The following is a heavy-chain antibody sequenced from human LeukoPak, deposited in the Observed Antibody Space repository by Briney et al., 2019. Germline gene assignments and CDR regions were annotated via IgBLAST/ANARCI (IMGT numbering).Heavy chain of an antibody. CDR1: GFTFSSYS. D-gene: IGHD6-13*01. J-gene: IGHJ4*02. CDR3: AKDIAAAGYFDY. V-gene: IGHV3-48*01. Sequence: GGSLRLSCAASGFTFSSYSVNWVRQATGQGLEWVSYISSSSSTIYYADSVKGRFTISRDNSKNTLYLQMNSLRAEDTAVYYCAKDIAAAGYFDYWGQGTLVTVSS. CDR2: ISSSSSTI.